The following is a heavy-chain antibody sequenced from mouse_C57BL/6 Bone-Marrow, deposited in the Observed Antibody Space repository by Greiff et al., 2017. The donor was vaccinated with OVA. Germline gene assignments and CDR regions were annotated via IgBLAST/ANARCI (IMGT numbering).Heavy chain of an antibody. CDR1: GFNIKDYY. D-gene: IGHD2-5*01. Sequence: VQLKESGAELVKPGASVKLSCTASGFNIKDYYMHWVKQRTEQGLEWIGRIDPEDGETKYAPKFQGQATITAATSSNTAYLQLSSLTSEDTAVYYCARSRYYSNKGNAMDYWGQGTSGTVSS. CDR3: ARSRYYSNKGNAMDY. J-gene: IGHJ4*01. V-gene: IGHV14-2*01. CDR2: IDPEDGET.